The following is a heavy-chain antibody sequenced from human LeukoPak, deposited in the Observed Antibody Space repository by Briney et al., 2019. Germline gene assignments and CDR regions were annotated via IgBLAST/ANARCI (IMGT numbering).Heavy chain of an antibody. Sequence: SVKVSCKASGYTFTSYGISWVRQAPGQGLEWMGWISAYNGNTNYAQKLQGRVTMTTDTSTSTAYMELRSLRSDDTAVYYCARVASTTMIVVVTIDYWGQGTLVTVSS. V-gene: IGHV1-18*01. D-gene: IGHD3-22*01. CDR1: GYTFTSYG. J-gene: IGHJ4*02. CDR3: ARVASTTMIVVVTIDY. CDR2: ISAYNGNT.